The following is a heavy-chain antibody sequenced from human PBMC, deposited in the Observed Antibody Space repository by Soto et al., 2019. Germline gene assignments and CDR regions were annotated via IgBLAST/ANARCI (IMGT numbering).Heavy chain of an antibody. CDR2: MYHSGIA. V-gene: IGHV4-38-2*02. CDR1: GYSIRNGYY. D-gene: IGHD3-22*01. Sequence: LSLTCAVSGYSIRNGYYWGWIRQPPGKGLEWIGSMYHSGIAYYNPSLQSRVAISIDTSKNQFSLKLISVTAADTAVYYCARDYEYYYDNSADYSRPFDFWGQGILVTVSS. CDR3: ARDYEYYYDNSADYSRPFDF. J-gene: IGHJ4*02.